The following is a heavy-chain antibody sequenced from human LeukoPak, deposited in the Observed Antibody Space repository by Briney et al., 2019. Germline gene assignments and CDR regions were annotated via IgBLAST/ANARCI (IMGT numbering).Heavy chain of an antibody. CDR1: GFTFNNYA. Sequence: PGGSLRLSCAASGFTFNNYAMNWVRQAPGKGLEWVAHIKQDGSQEYYVDSVKGRFTISRDSAKNSLYLQMNSLRAEDTAVYYCARGVPYDSWSGPRYSDYWGQGTLVTVSS. J-gene: IGHJ4*02. D-gene: IGHD3-3*01. V-gene: IGHV3-7*01. CDR3: ARGVPYDSWSGPRYSDY. CDR2: IKQDGSQE.